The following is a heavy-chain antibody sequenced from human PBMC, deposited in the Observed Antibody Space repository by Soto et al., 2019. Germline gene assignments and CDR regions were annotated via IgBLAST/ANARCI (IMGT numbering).Heavy chain of an antibody. D-gene: IGHD6-19*01. CDR1: GGSFSGYY. J-gene: IGHJ4*02. CDR3: ARSAVAGIIDY. Sequence: SETLSLTCAVYGGSFSGYYWSWIRQPPGKGLEWIGEINHSGSTNYNPSLKSRVTISVDTSKNQFSLKLSSVTAADTAVYYCARSAVAGIIDYWGQGTLVNVS. CDR2: INHSGST. V-gene: IGHV4-34*01.